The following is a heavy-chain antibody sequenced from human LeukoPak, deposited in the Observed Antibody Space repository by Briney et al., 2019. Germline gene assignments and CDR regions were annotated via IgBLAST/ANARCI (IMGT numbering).Heavy chain of an antibody. CDR3: ARGQKYSYGYTVTELGSGYFDY. V-gene: IGHV4-34*01. Sequence: SETLSLTCAVYGGSFSGYYWSWIRQPPGKGLEWIGEINHSGSTNYNPSLKSPVTISVDTSKNQFSLRLNSVTAADTAVYFCARGQKYSYGYTVTELGSGYFDYWGQGTLVTVSS. D-gene: IGHD5-18*01. J-gene: IGHJ4*02. CDR1: GGSFSGYY. CDR2: INHSGST.